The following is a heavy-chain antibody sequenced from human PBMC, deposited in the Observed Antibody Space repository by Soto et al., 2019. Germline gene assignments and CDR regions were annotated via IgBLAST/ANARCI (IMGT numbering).Heavy chain of an antibody. CDR2: ISDTGRTI. CDR1: GVDFRGSY. Sequence: PGGSLRVSCVASGVDFRGSYMNWVRQAPGKGLEWISYISDTGRTIHYADSVKGRFVISRDNSKDSLYLQMNDLRPDDTAVYYCAGFKEGNILGLRWPDPWGQGTRVTVS. V-gene: IGHV3-11*01. CDR3: AGFKEGNILGLRWPDP. J-gene: IGHJ5*02. D-gene: IGHD4-4*01.